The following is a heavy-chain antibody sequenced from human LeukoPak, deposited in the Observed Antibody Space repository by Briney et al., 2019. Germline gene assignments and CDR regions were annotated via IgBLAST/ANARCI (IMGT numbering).Heavy chain of an antibody. V-gene: IGHV1-24*01. CDR2: FDPEDGET. Sequence: ASVKVSCKVSGYTLTELSMHWVRQAPGKGLEWMGGFDPEDGETIYAQKFQGRVTMTEDTSTDTAYMELSSLRSEGTAVYYCATASYCSSTSCSNGNAFDIWGQGTMVTVSS. CDR1: GYTLTELS. J-gene: IGHJ3*02. D-gene: IGHD2-2*01. CDR3: ATASYCSSTSCSNGNAFDI.